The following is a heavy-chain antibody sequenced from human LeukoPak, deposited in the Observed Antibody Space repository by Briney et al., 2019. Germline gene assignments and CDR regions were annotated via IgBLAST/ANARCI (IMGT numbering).Heavy chain of an antibody. CDR1: GFTFSNAW. Sequence: GGSLRLSCAASGFTFSNAWMSWVRQAPGKGLEWVGRIKSKTDGGTTDYAAPVKGRFTISRDDSKNTLYLQMNSLKTEDTPVYYCTTDRYCSSTSCRDYWGQGTLVTVSS. V-gene: IGHV3-15*01. CDR3: TTDRYCSSTSCRDY. D-gene: IGHD2-2*01. J-gene: IGHJ4*02. CDR2: IKSKTDGGTT.